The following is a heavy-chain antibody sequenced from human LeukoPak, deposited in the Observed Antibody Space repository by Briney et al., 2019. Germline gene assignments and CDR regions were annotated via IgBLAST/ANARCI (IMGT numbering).Heavy chain of an antibody. Sequence: GGSLRLSCAASGFTFGSYSMNWVRQAPGKGLEWVSSISSSSSYIYYAGSVKGRFTISRDNAKSSLYLQMNSLRAEDTAVYYCAREDIAEGYYFDYWGQGTLVTVSS. CDR3: AREDIAEGYYFDY. V-gene: IGHV3-21*01. D-gene: IGHD6-13*01. CDR1: GFTFGSYS. CDR2: ISSSSSYI. J-gene: IGHJ4*02.